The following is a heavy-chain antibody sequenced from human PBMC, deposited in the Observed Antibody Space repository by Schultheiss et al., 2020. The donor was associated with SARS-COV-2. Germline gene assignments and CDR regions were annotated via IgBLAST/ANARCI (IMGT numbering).Heavy chain of an antibody. CDR2: ISAYNGNT. D-gene: IGHD6-13*01. CDR1: GYTFTSYG. CDR3: ARVLEQQLDDY. J-gene: IGHJ4*02. V-gene: IGHV1-18*01. Sequence: ASVKVSCKASGYTFTSYGISWVRQAPGQGLEWMGWISAYNGNTTYAQKLQGRVAMTTDTSTSTAYMELRSLRSDDTAVYYCARVLEQQLDDYWGQGTLVTVSS.